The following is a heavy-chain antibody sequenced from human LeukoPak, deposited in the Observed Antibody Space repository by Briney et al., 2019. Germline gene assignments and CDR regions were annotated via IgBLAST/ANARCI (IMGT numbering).Heavy chain of an antibody. Sequence: GGSLRLSCAASGFTVSSNYMSWVRQAPGKGLEWVSVIYSGGSAYYADSVKGRSTISRDNAKNSLYLQMNSLRAEDTAVYYCARSLLGDSGGSFDYWGQGTLVTVSS. D-gene: IGHD3-22*01. CDR2: IYSGGSA. V-gene: IGHV3-66*01. CDR3: ARSLLGDSGGSFDY. CDR1: GFTVSSNY. J-gene: IGHJ4*02.